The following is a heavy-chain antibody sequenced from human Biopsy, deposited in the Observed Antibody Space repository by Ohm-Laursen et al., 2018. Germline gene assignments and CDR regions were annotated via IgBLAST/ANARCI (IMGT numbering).Heavy chain of an antibody. V-gene: IGHV4-31*01. CDR3: ARRPYGGTRYWYFDL. D-gene: IGHD4-23*01. CDR1: SGSISSYY. J-gene: IGHJ2*01. Sequence: SQTLSFTCTVSSGSISSYYWSWIRQHPGKGLEWIGYIYYSGTTYYNPSLKSLVTISVDTSKNQFSLKLNSVTAADTAVYYCARRPYGGTRYWYFDLWGRGTLVTVSS. CDR2: IYYSGTT.